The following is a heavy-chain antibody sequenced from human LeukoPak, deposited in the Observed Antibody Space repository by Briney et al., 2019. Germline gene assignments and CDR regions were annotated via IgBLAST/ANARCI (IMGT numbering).Heavy chain of an antibody. CDR3: AGHHPRNTVDF. CDR1: GVSITNYY. CDR2: IYYSGIT. J-gene: IGHJ4*02. Sequence: SSETLSLTCTVSGVSITNYYWSWIRQPPGKGLEWIGYIYYSGITNYNPSLKSRVTMSIETSKSQFSLKLSSATAADTAVYYCAGHHPRNTVDFWGQGTLVTVSS. V-gene: IGHV4-59*01. D-gene: IGHD2-8*02.